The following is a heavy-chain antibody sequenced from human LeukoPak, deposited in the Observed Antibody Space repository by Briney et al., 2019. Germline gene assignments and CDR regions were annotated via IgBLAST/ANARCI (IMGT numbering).Heavy chain of an antibody. CDR1: GFTFSSYA. V-gene: IGHV3-23*01. Sequence: PGGSLRLSCAASGFTFSSYAMSWVRQAPGKGLEWVSAISGSGGSTYYADSVKGRFTISRDNSKNTLYLQMNSLRAEDTAVYYCAKDSPYDFWSGYYSDYWGQGTLVTVSS. J-gene: IGHJ4*02. CDR3: AKDSPYDFWSGYYSDY. D-gene: IGHD3-3*01. CDR2: ISGSGGST.